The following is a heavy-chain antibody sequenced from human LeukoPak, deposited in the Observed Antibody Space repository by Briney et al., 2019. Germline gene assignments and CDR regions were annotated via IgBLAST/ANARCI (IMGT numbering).Heavy chain of an antibody. CDR2: XGGXT. Sequence: XGGXTFYADSVXXRXTXXRDXXXNTLYLQVNSLRAEDTAVYYCARREYDILTGYYSFDYWGQGTLVTVSS. CDR3: ARREYDILTGYYSFDY. D-gene: IGHD3-9*01. J-gene: IGHJ4*02. V-gene: IGHV3-23*01.